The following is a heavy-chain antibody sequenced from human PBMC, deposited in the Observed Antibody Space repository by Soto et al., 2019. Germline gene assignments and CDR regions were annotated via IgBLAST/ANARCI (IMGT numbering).Heavy chain of an antibody. CDR2: INHSGST. D-gene: IGHD2-15*01. J-gene: IGHJ4*02. CDR3: ARRDCSGGSCYVDY. V-gene: IGHV4-34*01. Sequence: SETLSLTCAVYGGSFSGYYWSWIRQPPGKGLEWIGEINHSGSTNYNPSLKSRVTISVDTSKNQFSLKLSSVTAADTAVYYCARRDCSGGSCYVDYWGQGTLVTVSS. CDR1: GGSFSGYY.